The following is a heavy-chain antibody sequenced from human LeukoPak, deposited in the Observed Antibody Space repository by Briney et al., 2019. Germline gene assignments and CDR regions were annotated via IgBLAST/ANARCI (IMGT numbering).Heavy chain of an antibody. CDR3: ASLSSGWYYFDY. V-gene: IGHV4-59*01. Sequence: SGTLSLTCTVSGGSISSYYWSWIRQPPGKGLEWIGYIYYSGSTNYNPSLKSRVTISVDTSKNQFSLKLSSVTAADTAVYYCASLSSGWYYFDYWGQGTLVTVSS. CDR2: IYYSGST. D-gene: IGHD6-19*01. J-gene: IGHJ4*02. CDR1: GGSISSYY.